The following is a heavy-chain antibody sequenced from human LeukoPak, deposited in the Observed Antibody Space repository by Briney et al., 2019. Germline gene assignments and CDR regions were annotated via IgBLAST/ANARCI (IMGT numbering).Heavy chain of an antibody. CDR2: IQYDGSSE. V-gene: IGHV3-30*02. Sequence: GGSLRLSCAASGFIIISYRMSWVRQAPGKGLEWVAYIQYDGSSEQYADSVKGRFSISRDSSKNILYLQMNSLRAEDTAVYYCAKDRCSNGVGCYYYYMDVWGKGTTVTISS. CDR1: GFIIISYR. J-gene: IGHJ6*03. D-gene: IGHD2-8*01. CDR3: AKDRCSNGVGCYYYYMDV.